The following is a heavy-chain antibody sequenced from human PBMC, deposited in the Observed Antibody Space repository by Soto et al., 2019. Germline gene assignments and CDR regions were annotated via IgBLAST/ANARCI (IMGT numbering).Heavy chain of an antibody. V-gene: IGHV4-39*01. J-gene: IGHJ5*02. Sequence: QLQLQESGPGLVKPSETLSLTCTVSGGSISSNSHYWDWIRQPPGKGPEWIGSIFFSGRTYYNPSPNRRVTTTVDTSKSQFSLAMNYVPAAATAVYYCARRTGMTTATTDRGYAPWGQGTFVTVSS. CDR1: GGSISSNSHY. CDR3: ARRTGMTTATTDRGYAP. D-gene: IGHD4-17*01. CDR2: IFFSGRT.